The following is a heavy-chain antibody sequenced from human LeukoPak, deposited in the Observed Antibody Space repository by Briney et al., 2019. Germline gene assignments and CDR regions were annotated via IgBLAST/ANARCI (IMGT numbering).Heavy chain of an antibody. J-gene: IGHJ6*04. D-gene: IGHD6-13*01. CDR2: ISSSGSTI. V-gene: IGHV3-48*03. Sequence: GGSLRLSCAASGFTFSSYEMNWVRQAPGKGLEWVSYISSSGSTIYYADSVKGRFTISGDNAKNSLCLQMNSLRAEDTAVYYCARGGGGSSWSYYYYGMDVWGKGTTVTVSS. CDR3: ARGGGGSSWSYYYYGMDV. CDR1: GFTFSSYE.